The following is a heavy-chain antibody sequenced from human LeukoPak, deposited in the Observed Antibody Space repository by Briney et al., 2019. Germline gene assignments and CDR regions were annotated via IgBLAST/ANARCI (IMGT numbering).Heavy chain of an antibody. J-gene: IGHJ4*02. Sequence: WGSLRLSCAASGFSFINYNMHWVRQAPGKGLEWVSSISSSSTYIYYADSMKGRFTISRDNAKNSLYLQMNSLRAEDTAVYYCARDFYDSSGYNRFDYWGQGTLVTVSS. CDR1: GFSFINYN. CDR2: ISSSSTYI. CDR3: ARDFYDSSGYNRFDY. D-gene: IGHD3-22*01. V-gene: IGHV3-21*01.